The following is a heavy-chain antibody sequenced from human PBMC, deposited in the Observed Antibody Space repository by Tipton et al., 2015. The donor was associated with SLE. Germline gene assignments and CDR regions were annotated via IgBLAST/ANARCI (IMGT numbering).Heavy chain of an antibody. CDR2: IYHSGST. V-gene: IGHV4-38-2*01. Sequence: TLSLTCAVSGYSISSGYYWGWIRQPPGKGLEWIGNIYHSGSTYYNPSLKSRLTISVDTSKNQFSLKLNSVTAADTALYYCARLVGGRAARPGYFDYWGQGTLVTVSS. CDR1: GYSISSGYY. D-gene: IGHD6-6*01. J-gene: IGHJ4*02. CDR3: ARLVGGRAARPGYFDY.